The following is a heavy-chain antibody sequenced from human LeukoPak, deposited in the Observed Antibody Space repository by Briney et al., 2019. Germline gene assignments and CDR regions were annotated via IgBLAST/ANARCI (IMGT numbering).Heavy chain of an antibody. CDR2: ISSNSITI. V-gene: IGHV3-48*02. CDR3: ARGYSALDY. CDR1: GFTFSSYS. Sequence: GGSLRLSCAASGFTFSSYSVNWVRQAPGKGLEWVSYISSNSITIYYADSVKGRFTISRDSAKNSLYLQMNSLRDEDTAVYYCARGYSALDYWGQGTLVTVSS. J-gene: IGHJ4*02. D-gene: IGHD6-13*01.